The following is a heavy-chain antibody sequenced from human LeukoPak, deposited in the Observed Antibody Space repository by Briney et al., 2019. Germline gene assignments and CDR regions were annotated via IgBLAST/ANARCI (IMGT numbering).Heavy chain of an antibody. V-gene: IGHV3-20*04. Sequence: GGSLRLSCAASGFTFDDYGMSWVRQAPGKGLEWVSGINWNGGSTGYADSVKGRFAISRDNAKNSLYLQMNSLRAEDTAVYYCAELGITMIGGVWGKGTTVTISS. J-gene: IGHJ6*04. D-gene: IGHD3-10*02. CDR3: AELGITMIGGV. CDR1: GFTFDDYG. CDR2: INWNGGST.